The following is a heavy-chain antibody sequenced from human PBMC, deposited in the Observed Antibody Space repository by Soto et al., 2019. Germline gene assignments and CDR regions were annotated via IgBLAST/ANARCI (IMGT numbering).Heavy chain of an antibody. CDR2: ISSGGSTI. J-gene: IGHJ4*02. CDR1: GFTFSSYE. CDR3: ARDDSGYPSYFHY. V-gene: IGHV3-48*03. D-gene: IGHD3-16*02. Sequence: GGSLRLSCAASGFTFSSYEMNWVRQAPGKGLEWVSYISSGGSTIYYADSVRGRFTISRDNAKNSLYLQMNSLRAEDTAVYYCARDDSGYPSYFHYWGQGTRVTVS.